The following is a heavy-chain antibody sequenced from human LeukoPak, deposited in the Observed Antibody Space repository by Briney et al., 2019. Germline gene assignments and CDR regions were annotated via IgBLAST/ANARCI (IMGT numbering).Heavy chain of an antibody. CDR1: GGSISSHH. CDR2: IYNSAST. Sequence: PSGTLSLTCAVSGGSISSHHWSWIRQPPGKGLEWIGYIYNSASTNYNPSLKSRVIISVDTSKNQFSLRLSSVTAADTGVYYCARVGDGYVYFDYWGQGTLVTVSS. V-gene: IGHV4-59*11. J-gene: IGHJ4*02. CDR3: ARVGDGYVYFDY. D-gene: IGHD5-24*01.